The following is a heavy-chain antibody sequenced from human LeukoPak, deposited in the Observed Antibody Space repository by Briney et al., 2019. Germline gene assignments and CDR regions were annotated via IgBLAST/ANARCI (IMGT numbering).Heavy chain of an antibody. CDR2: ISGSGGST. V-gene: IGHV3-23*01. D-gene: IGHD3-16*02. Sequence: GGSLRLSCAASGLTVSSNYMSWVRQAPGKGLEWVSAISGSGGSTYYADSVKGRFTISRDNSKNTLYLQMNSLRAEDTAVYYCAKDRGVMITFGGVIVPGFDYWGQGTLVTVSS. CDR3: AKDRGVMITFGGVIVPGFDY. CDR1: GLTVSSNY. J-gene: IGHJ4*02.